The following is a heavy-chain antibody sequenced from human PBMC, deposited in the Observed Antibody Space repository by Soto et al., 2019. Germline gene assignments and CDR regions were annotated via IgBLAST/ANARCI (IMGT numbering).Heavy chain of an antibody. CDR3: ARLAAAGIRSSPWFVP. CDR2: IYYSGST. CDR1: GGSISSSGYY. D-gene: IGHD6-13*01. J-gene: IGHJ5*02. Sequence: SDTLSLTYTASGGSISSSGYYWGWIRQPPGKGLEWIGSIYYSGSTYYNPSLKSRVTISVDTSNNQFSLKLSSVTAADTAVYYCARLAAAGIRSSPWFVPGGQGTLVTVAS. V-gene: IGHV4-39*01.